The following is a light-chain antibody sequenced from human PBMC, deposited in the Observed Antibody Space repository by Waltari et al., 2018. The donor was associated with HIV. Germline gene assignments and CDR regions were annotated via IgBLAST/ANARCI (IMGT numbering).Light chain of an antibody. J-gene: IGLJ3*02. CDR3: AVWDNSLSAQV. Sequence: QSVLTQSPSISGTPGPRVAISCSGSSSNIGNNYVSWYHPVPGTTPKLLIFCNTQRPSGVSDRFSGSVSGTSASLAISGLRSDDEANYYCAVWDNSLSAQVFGGGTTLTVL. CDR1: SSNIGNNY. CDR2: CNT. V-gene: IGLV1-47*01.